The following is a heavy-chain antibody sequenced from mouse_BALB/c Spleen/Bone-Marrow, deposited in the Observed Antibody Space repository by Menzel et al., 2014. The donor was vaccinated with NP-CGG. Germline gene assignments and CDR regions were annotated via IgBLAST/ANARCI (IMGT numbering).Heavy chain of an antibody. J-gene: IGHJ3*01. CDR3: ARDGDYRYAWFSY. CDR2: ISDGGGHT. D-gene: IGHD2-14*01. Sequence: EVQGVESGGRLVKPGGSLKLSCAASGFSFSDHYMYWVRQTPEKRLEWVATISDGGGHTYYSDSVKGRFTISRDNAKNNLYLQMSSLKSEDTAVYHCARDGDYRYAWFSYWGQGTPVTVSA. CDR1: GFSFSDHY. V-gene: IGHV5-4*02.